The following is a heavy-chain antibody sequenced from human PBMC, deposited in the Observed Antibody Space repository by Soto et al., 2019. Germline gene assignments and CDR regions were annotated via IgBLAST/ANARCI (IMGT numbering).Heavy chain of an antibody. J-gene: IGHJ6*02. CDR3: GRDSKWDDTSVGMDV. V-gene: IGHV1-3*01. Sequence: ASVKVSCKASGYSFTRYSIHWVRQAPGQSLEWMGWTNAGNGNTKYSQKFQGRVTITRDTSASTAYMELSGLRSEDTSVYYCGRDSKWDDTSVGMDVWGQGTKVTVSS. D-gene: IGHD3-22*01. CDR2: TNAGNGNT. CDR1: GYSFTRYS.